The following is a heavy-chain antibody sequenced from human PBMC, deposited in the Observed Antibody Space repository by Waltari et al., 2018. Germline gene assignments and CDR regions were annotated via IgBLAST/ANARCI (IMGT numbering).Heavy chain of an antibody. Sequence: QVQLVQSGSELNKPGASVKVSCKASGFRFPKYDISWVRQAPGQGLEGMGWIRTDTGDPTDAQDFTGRFVFSLETSDSTAYLEIRSLTPEDTAVYYCARYGAAAEKAVSLDLWGQGTLVTVSP. D-gene: IGHD3-10*01. V-gene: IGHV7-4-1*02. CDR2: IRTDTGDP. J-gene: IGHJ5*02. CDR3: ARYGAAAEKAVSLDL. CDR1: GFRFPKYD.